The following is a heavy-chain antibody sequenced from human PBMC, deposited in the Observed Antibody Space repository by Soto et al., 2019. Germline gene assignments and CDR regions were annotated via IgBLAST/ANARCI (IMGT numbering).Heavy chain of an antibody. V-gene: IGHV3-49*03. CDR1: GFTFGDYA. D-gene: IGHD4-4*01. Sequence: GGSLRLSCTASGFTFGDYAMSWFRQAPGKGLEWVGFIRSKAYGGTTEYAASVKGRFTISRDDSKSIAYLQMNSLKTEDTAVYYCTLTTVTTPLFYYYYMDVWGKGTTVTVSS. J-gene: IGHJ6*03. CDR2: IRSKAYGGTT. CDR3: TLTTVTTPLFYYYYMDV.